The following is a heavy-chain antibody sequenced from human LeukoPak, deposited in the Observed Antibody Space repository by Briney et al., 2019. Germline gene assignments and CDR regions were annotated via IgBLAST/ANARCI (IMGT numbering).Heavy chain of an antibody. CDR2: IIPIFGTA. Sequence: SVKVSCKASGGTFSSYAISWVRQAPRQGLEWMGRIIPIFGTANYAQKFQGRVTITTDESTSTAYMELSSLRSEDTAVYYCARDQNHRALMVYAKAAYYYYYMDVWGKGNTVTVSS. D-gene: IGHD2-8*01. V-gene: IGHV1-69*05. CDR1: GGTFSSYA. CDR3: ARDQNHRALMVYAKAAYYYYYMDV. J-gene: IGHJ6*03.